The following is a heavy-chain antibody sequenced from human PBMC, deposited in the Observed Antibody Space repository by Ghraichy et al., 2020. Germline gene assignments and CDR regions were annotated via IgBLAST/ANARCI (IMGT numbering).Heavy chain of an antibody. V-gene: IGHV3-53*01. D-gene: IGHD3-22*01. CDR2: IYSGGST. J-gene: IGHJ4*02. CDR3: ASNDRRYDSSGYYYVRGEFPTDY. Sequence: AGSLRLSCAASGFTVSSNYMSWVRQALGKGLEWVSVIYSGGSTYYADSVKGRFTISRDNSKNTLYLQMNSLRAEDTAVYYCASNDRRYDSSGYYYVRGEFPTDYWGQGTLVTVSS. CDR1: GFTVSSNY.